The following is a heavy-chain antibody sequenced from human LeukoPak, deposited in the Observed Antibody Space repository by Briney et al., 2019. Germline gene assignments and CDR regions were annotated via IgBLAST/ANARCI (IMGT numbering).Heavy chain of an antibody. V-gene: IGHV3-30*03. CDR1: GLTFSGYD. Sequence: EGSLRLSCAASGLTFSGYDMHWVRQAPGKGPEWVAVMSYGGQNERYADSVKGRFTVSRDNSQNTVYLQMNSLRAEDTAVYYCARGFRKIEYWGQGTLVTVSS. J-gene: IGHJ4*02. CDR2: MSYGGQNE. CDR3: ARGFRKIEY.